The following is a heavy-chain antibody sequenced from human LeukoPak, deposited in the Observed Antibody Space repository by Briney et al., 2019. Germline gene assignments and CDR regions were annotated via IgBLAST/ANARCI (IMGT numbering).Heavy chain of an antibody. Sequence: SETLSLTCTVSSRSLSTSNYYCGWIRKPPGKGLEWYGNIFYSHSTHCSPSLKSRVTISLGTSRNQFSLKLNSVTAADTAVYYCARYSYVLLWFGELFGFDPWGQGTLVTVSS. CDR3: ARYSYVLLWFGELFGFDP. CDR2: IFYSHST. CDR1: SRSLSTSNYY. D-gene: IGHD3-10*01. V-gene: IGHV4-39*07. J-gene: IGHJ5*02.